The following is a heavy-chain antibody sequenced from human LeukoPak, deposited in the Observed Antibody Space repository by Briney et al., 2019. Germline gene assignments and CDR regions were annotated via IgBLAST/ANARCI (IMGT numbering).Heavy chain of an antibody. J-gene: IGHJ4*02. CDR2: INYSGST. Sequence: SETLSLTCAVYGGSFSGYYWSWIRQPPGKGLEWIGEINYSGSTNYNPSLKSRVTISVDTSKNQFSLKLSSVTAADTAVYYCARRRLRHRSFDYWGQGTLVTVSS. V-gene: IGHV4-34*01. D-gene: IGHD6-25*01. CDR1: GGSFSGYY. CDR3: ARRRLRHRSFDY.